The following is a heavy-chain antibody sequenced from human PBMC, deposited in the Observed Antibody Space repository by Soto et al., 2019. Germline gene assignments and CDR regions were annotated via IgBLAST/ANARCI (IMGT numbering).Heavy chain of an antibody. D-gene: IGHD1-26*01. CDR3: ARDGVGPFDY. CDR1: GGSVSFYQ. CDR2: TSYSGNT. V-gene: IGHV4-59*02. J-gene: IGHJ4*02. Sequence: PSETLSLTCTISGGSVSFYQWSWIRQPPGKGLEWIGLTSYSGNTVYNPSLKSRVAFSVDTSKNHFSLMLTSVTAADTAVYYCARDGVGPFDYWGQGTLVTVSS.